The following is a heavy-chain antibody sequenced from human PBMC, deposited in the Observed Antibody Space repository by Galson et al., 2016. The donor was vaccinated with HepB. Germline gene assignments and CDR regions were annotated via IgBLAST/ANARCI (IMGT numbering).Heavy chain of an antibody. CDR3: ARQLLVVGEGWDYGMDV. CDR2: IYSSGST. D-gene: IGHD2-2*01. CDR1: GGSMSSYY. J-gene: IGHJ6*02. Sequence: SETLSLTCTVSGGSMSSYYWSWIRRPPEKGLECIGYIYSSGSTNYNPSLKSRVTISGDTSKKHFSLKLSSVTAADTAIYYCARQLLVVGEGWDYGMDVWGQGTTVTVSS. V-gene: IGHV4-59*08.